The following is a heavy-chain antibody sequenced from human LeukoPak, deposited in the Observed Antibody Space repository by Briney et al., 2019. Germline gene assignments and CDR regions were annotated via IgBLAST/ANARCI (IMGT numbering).Heavy chain of an antibody. J-gene: IGHJ6*02. D-gene: IGHD3-9*01. CDR2: ISGSGGST. CDR1: GFTFSSYA. Sequence: GGSLRLSCAASGFTFSSYAMSWVRQAPGKGLEWVSAISGSGGSTYYADSVKGRFTISRDNSKNTLYLQMNSLRAEDTAVYYCARDNGEILTGWLNYYGVDVWGQGTTVTVSS. V-gene: IGHV3-23*01. CDR3: ARDNGEILTGWLNYYGVDV.